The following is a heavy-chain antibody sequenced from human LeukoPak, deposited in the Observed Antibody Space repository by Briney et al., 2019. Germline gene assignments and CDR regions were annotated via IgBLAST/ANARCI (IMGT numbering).Heavy chain of an antibody. CDR3: ARVSGYYYDSSGYYSV. CDR1: GFTFDDYA. Sequence: PGGSLRLSCAASGFTFDDYAMHWVRQAPGKGLEWVAVISYDGSNKYYADSVKGRFTISRDNSKNTLYLQMNSLRAEDTAVYYCARVSGYYYDSSGYYSVWGQGTLVTVSS. CDR2: ISYDGSNK. V-gene: IGHV3-30*04. D-gene: IGHD3-22*01. J-gene: IGHJ4*02.